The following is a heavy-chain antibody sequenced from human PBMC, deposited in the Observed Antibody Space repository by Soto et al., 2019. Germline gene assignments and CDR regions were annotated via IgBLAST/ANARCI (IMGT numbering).Heavy chain of an antibody. V-gene: IGHV3-33*01. J-gene: IGHJ4*02. CDR2: IWYDGSNK. CDR1: GFTFSSYG. D-gene: IGHD5-18*01. CDR3: ARDCFRGYSYGCIDY. Sequence: QVQLVESGGGVVQPGRSLRLSCAASGFTFSSYGMHWVLQAPGKGLEWVAVIWYDGSNKYYADSVKGRFTISRDNSKNTLYLQMNSLRAEDTAVYYCARDCFRGYSYGCIDYWGQGTLVTVSS.